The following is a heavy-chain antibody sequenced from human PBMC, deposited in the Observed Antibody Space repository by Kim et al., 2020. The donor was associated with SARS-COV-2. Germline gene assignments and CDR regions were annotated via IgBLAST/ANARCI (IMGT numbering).Heavy chain of an antibody. Sequence: ASVKVSCKVSGYTLTELSMHWVRQAPGKGLEWMGGFDPEDGETIYAQKFQGRVTMTEDTSTDTAYMELSSLRSEDTAVYYCATDYRRGFYDILTGYHGIAFDIWGQGTMVTVSS. CDR1: GYTLTELS. V-gene: IGHV1-24*01. CDR2: FDPEDGET. CDR3: ATDYRRGFYDILTGYHGIAFDI. D-gene: IGHD3-9*01. J-gene: IGHJ3*02.